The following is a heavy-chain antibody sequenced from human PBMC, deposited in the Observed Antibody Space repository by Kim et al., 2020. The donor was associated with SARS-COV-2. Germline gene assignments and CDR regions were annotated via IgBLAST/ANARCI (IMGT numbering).Heavy chain of an antibody. D-gene: IGHD5-12*01. CDR2: IIPIFGTA. CDR3: ARGRRGYSGYEHSFDY. J-gene: IGHJ4*02. V-gene: IGHV1-69*13. CDR1: GGTFSSYA. Sequence: SVKVSCKASGGTFSSYAISWVRQAPGQGLEWMGGIIPIFGTANYAQKFQGRVTITADESTSTAYMELSSLRSEDTAVYYCARGRRGYSGYEHSFDYWGQGTLVTVSS.